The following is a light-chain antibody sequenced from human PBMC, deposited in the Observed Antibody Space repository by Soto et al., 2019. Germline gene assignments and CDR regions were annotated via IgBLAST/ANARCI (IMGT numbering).Light chain of an antibody. CDR1: QSISSW. J-gene: IGKJ1*01. CDR3: QQYNDKWT. CDR2: KAS. Sequence: DIQMTQSPSTLSASVGDRVTITCRASQSISSWLAWYQQKPGQAPKLLIYKASTLQSGVPSRFSGSGSGTEFTLAISSVQPDDSATYYCQQYNDKWTLGQGIKVDIK. V-gene: IGKV1-5*03.